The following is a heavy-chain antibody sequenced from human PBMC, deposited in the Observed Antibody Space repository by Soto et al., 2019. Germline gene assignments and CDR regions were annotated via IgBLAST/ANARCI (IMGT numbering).Heavy chain of an antibody. CDR2: ISAYNGNT. CDR1: GYTFTSYG. CDR3: ARGPPKTAMALQYYYYYMDV. Sequence: GASVQVSSKASGYTFTSYGISWVRHAPGQGLEWMGWISAYNGNTNYEQKLQGRVTMTTDTSTSTAYMELRSLRSDETAVYYCARGPPKTAMALQYYYYYMDVWGKGTTVTVSS. D-gene: IGHD5-18*01. J-gene: IGHJ6*03. V-gene: IGHV1-18*01.